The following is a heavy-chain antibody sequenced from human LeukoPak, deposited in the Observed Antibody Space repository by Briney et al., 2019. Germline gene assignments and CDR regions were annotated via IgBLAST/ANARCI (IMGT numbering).Heavy chain of an antibody. CDR3: ARDHNVIVATTLLDY. CDR2: IIPILGIA. J-gene: IGHJ4*02. Sequence: PGGSLRLSCAASGFTFSSYAISWVRQAPGQGLEWMGRIIPILGIANYAQKFQGRVTITADKSTSTAYMELSSLRSEDTAVYYCARDHNVIVATTLLDYWGQGTLVTVSS. D-gene: IGHD5-12*01. V-gene: IGHV1-69*04. CDR1: GFTFSSYA.